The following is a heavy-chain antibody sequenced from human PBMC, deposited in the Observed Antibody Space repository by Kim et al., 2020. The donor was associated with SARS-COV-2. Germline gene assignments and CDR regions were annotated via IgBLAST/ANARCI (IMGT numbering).Heavy chain of an antibody. D-gene: IGHD4-17*01. J-gene: IGHJ3*01. Sequence: PPRERRVTISVDTSKNQFSLQLSSVTAAETAVYYCASDYDYGDSRGAFDFWGQGTMVTVSS. CDR3: ASDYDYGDSRGAFDF. V-gene: IGHV4-31*02.